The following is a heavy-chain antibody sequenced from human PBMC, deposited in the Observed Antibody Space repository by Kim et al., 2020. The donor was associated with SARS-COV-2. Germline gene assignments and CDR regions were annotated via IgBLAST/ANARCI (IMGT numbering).Heavy chain of an antibody. CDR2: GST. Sequence: GSTNYNPALKSRVTISVDTSKNQFSLKLSSVTAADTAVYYCARAGTFDYWGQGTLVTVSS. V-gene: IGHV4-34*01. CDR3: ARAGTFDY. J-gene: IGHJ4*02. D-gene: IGHD6-19*01.